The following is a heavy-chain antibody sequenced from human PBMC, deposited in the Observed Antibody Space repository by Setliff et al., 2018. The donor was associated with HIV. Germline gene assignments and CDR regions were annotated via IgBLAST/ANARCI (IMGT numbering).Heavy chain of an antibody. V-gene: IGHV4-38-2*01. CDR2: IYHSGTT. D-gene: IGHD3-3*01. Sequence: SETLSLTCAVSGYSISSGYYWGWIRQTPGKGLEWIGSIYHSGTTYYNPSLRSRVTISVDTSKNQFSLKLSSATAADTAVYYCARRLQFLEFLHGVGSLDVWGQGTTVTVSS. CDR1: GYSISSGYY. CDR3: ARRLQFLEFLHGVGSLDV. J-gene: IGHJ6*02.